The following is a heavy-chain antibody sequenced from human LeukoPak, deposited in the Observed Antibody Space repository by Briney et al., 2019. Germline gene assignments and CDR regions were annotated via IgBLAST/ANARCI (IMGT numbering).Heavy chain of an antibody. CDR2: ISSSSSYI. V-gene: IGHV3-21*01. Sequence: GGSLRLSCAASGFTFSSYSMNWVRRAPGKGLEWVSSISSSSSYIYYADSVKGRFTISRDNAKNSLYLQMNSLRAEDTAVYYCARDWDYDFWSGYHHDAFDIWGQGTMVTVSS. CDR3: ARDWDYDFWSGYHHDAFDI. J-gene: IGHJ3*02. D-gene: IGHD3-3*01. CDR1: GFTFSSYS.